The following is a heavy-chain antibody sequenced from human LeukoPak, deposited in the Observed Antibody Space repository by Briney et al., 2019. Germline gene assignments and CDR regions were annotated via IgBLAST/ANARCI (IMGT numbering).Heavy chain of an antibody. J-gene: IGHJ3*02. CDR2: IYTSGST. V-gene: IGHV4-61*02. Sequence: SETLSLTCTVSGGSISSGSYYWSWIRQPAGKGLEWIGRIYTSGSTNYNPSLKSRVTISVDTSKNQFSLKLSSVTAADTAVYYCARDVPRSSTSSARPAAFDIWGQGTMVTVSS. CDR1: GGSISSGSYY. CDR3: ARDVPRSSTSSARPAAFDI. D-gene: IGHD2-2*01.